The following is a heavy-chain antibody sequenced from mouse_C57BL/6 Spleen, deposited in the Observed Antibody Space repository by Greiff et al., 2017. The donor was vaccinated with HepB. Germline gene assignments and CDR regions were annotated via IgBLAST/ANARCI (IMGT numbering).Heavy chain of an antibody. Sequence: VQLQQSGPELVKPGASVKIPCKASGYTFTDYNMDWVKQSHGKSLEWIGDINPNNGGTIYNQKFKGKATLTVDKSSSTAYMELRSLTSEDTAVYYCARRALLLRYAMDYWGQGTSVTVSS. CDR3: ARRALLLRYAMDY. D-gene: IGHD1-1*01. CDR2: INPNNGGT. J-gene: IGHJ4*01. V-gene: IGHV1-18*01. CDR1: GYTFTDYN.